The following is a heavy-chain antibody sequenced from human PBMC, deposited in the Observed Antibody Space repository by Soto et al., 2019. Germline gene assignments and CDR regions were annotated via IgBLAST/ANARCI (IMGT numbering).Heavy chain of an antibody. CDR1: GAALNSGNYY. J-gene: IGHJ5*02. D-gene: IGHD2-21*01. CDR2: IYVAGAV. Sequence: SETLSLTCSVSGAALNSGNYYWGWIRQVPGKGLEWIGHIYVAGAVDYNPSLSDRITISQDTSERQFSLNLRLVAAANTAVYYCARLRIATNNYKWFDPWGQGTLVTVSS. CDR3: ARLRIATNNYKWFDP. V-gene: IGHV4-31*03.